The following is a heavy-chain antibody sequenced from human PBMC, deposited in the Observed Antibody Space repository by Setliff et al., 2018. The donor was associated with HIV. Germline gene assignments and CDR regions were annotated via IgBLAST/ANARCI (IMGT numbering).Heavy chain of an antibody. CDR2: IYTSGNT. CDR3: ASVFLYGSGHDGFHI. CDR1: GGSISTYY. D-gene: IGHD3-10*01. Sequence: SETLSLTCTVSGGSISTYYWSWIRQPPGKGLEWIGSIYTSGNTNYNPSLKSQVIMSVDMSKNQFSLKLNSVTAADTAVYYCASVFLYGSGHDGFHIWGQGTMVTVSS. J-gene: IGHJ3*02. V-gene: IGHV4-4*07.